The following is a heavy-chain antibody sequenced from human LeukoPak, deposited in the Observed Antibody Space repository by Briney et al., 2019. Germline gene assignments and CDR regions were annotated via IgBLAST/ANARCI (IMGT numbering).Heavy chain of an antibody. CDR3: ARDKRSHHYGMDV. J-gene: IGHJ6*02. D-gene: IGHD1-26*01. V-gene: IGHV4-59*01. CDR2: IYYSGST. CDR1: GGSISSYY. Sequence: PSETLSLTCTVSGGSISSYYWSWIRQPPGKGLERIGYIYYSGSTNYNPSLKSRVTISVDTSKNQFSLKLSSVTAADTAVYCCARDKRSHHYGMDVWGQGTTVTVSS.